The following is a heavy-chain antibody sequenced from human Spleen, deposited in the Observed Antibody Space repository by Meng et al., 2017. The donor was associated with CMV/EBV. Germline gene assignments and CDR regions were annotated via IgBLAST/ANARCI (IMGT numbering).Heavy chain of an antibody. Sequence: SETLSLTCAVYGGSFSGYYWSWIRQPPGKGLEWIGEVYHSGSTNYSPSLKSRVTISVDTSKNQFSLKLNSVTAADTAVYYCARDKKLGSGTFYYYYATDLWGQGTTVTVSS. D-gene: IGHD3-10*01. J-gene: IGHJ6*02. CDR1: GGSFSGYY. V-gene: IGHV4-34*01. CDR3: ARDKKLGSGTFYYYYATDL. CDR2: VYHSGST.